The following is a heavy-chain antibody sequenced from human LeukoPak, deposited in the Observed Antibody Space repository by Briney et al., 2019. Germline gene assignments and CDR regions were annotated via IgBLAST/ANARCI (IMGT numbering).Heavy chain of an antibody. D-gene: IGHD6-13*01. V-gene: IGHV4-59*02. J-gene: IGHJ6*03. CDR3: ARTVSSSWYQLYYYYYYMDV. CDR2: IYYSGST. Sequence: GSLRLSCAASGLTVRNNYMSWVRQSPGKGLEWIGNIYYSGSTNYNPSLKSRVTISVDTSKNQFSLKLSSVTAADTAVYYCARTVSSSWYQLYYYYYYMDVWGKGTTVTISS. CDR1: GLTVRNNY.